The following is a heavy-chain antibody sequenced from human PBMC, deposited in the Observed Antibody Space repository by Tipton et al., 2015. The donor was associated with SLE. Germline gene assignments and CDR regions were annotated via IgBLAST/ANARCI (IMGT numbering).Heavy chain of an antibody. V-gene: IGHV4-61*08. CDR2: IYYSGST. Sequence: TLSLTCTVSGGSISSGGYYWTWIRQLPGKGLEWIGYIYYSGSTNYNPSLKSRVTISVDTSKNQFSLKLSSVTAADSAVYFCTRGPVGSGYYSSSDAVDFWGQGTMVTVSS. D-gene: IGHD3-22*01. J-gene: IGHJ3*01. CDR3: TRGPVGSGYYSSSDAVDF. CDR1: GGSISSGGYY.